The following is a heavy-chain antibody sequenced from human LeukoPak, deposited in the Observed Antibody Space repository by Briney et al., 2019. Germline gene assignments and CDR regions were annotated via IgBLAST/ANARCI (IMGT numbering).Heavy chain of an antibody. D-gene: IGHD3-9*01. V-gene: IGHV3-21*01. CDR2: IDYDSSHI. Sequence: GGSLRLSCAASGFTFSNSAMNWVRRVPGKGLEWVSSIDYDSSHIYYAASVRGRFTISRDNARNSVYLQMNSLRVEDTAVYYCARDPLRYLRVGHYDYWGQGTLVAVSS. J-gene: IGHJ4*02. CDR3: ARDPLRYLRVGHYDY. CDR1: GFTFSNSA.